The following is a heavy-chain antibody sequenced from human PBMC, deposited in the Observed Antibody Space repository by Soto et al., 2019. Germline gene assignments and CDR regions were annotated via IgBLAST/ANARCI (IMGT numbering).Heavy chain of an antibody. CDR1: GGSISRGGYS. D-gene: IGHD3-10*01. J-gene: IGHJ3*02. CDR2: IYHSGST. V-gene: IGHV4-30-2*01. CDR3: ARAHGSGWGAFDI. Sequence: PSETLSLTCAVSGGSISRGGYSWRWIRQPPGKGLEWIGYIYHSGSTYYNPSLKSRVTISVDRSKNQFSLKLSSVTAADTAVYYCARAHGSGWGAFDIWGQGTMVNVSS.